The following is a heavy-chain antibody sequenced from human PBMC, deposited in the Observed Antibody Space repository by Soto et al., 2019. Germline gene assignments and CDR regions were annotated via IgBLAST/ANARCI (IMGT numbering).Heavy chain of an antibody. D-gene: IGHD5-12*01. CDR1: GPTFIADY. CDR2: IDPKSGGT. J-gene: IGHJ4*02. Sequence: QLVQSGAEVKKPGASVRVSCKTSGPTFIADYINWVRQAPGQGLEWMGWIDPKSGGTTYEQKFLGRVTMTRDTSINTAYMDLNRLTSDDTAVYYCARVSVDVPEWGQGTLITVSS. CDR3: ARVSVDVPE. V-gene: IGHV1-2*02.